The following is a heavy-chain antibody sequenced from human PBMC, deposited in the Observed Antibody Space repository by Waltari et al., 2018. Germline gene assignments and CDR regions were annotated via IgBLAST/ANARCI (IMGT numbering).Heavy chain of an antibody. CDR2: INPSGGST. D-gene: IGHD6-6*01. Sequence: QVQLVQSGAEVKKPGASVKVSCKASGYTFTSYYMHWVRQAPGQGLEWMGIINPSGGSTSYAQKCQGRVTMTRDTSTSTVYMELSSLRSEDTAVYYCARDLRRGRTLAARGAFDIWGQGTMVTVSS. V-gene: IGHV1-46*01. CDR1: GYTFTSYY. J-gene: IGHJ3*02. CDR3: ARDLRRGRTLAARGAFDI.